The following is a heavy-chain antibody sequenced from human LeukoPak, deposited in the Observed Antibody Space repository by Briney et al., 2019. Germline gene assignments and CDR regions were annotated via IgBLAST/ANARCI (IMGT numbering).Heavy chain of an antibody. CDR2: MNPNSGNT. Sequence: ASVKVSCKASGYAFTSYDINWVRQATGQGLEWMGWMNPNSGNTGYAQKFQGRVTITRNTSISTAYMELSSLRSEDTAVYYCARGRQSITMVRGVTYYYYYMDVWGKGTTVIVSS. CDR3: ARGRQSITMVRGVTYYYYYMDV. CDR1: GYAFTSYD. J-gene: IGHJ6*03. V-gene: IGHV1-8*03. D-gene: IGHD3-10*01.